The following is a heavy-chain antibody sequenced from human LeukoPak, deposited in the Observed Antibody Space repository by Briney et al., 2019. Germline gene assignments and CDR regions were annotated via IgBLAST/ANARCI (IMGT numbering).Heavy chain of an antibody. Sequence: GASLRLSCAASGFTFGSYAMSWVRQAPGKGLEWVSAISGSGGSTYYADSVKGRFTISRDNSKNTLYLQMNSLRAEDTAVYYCAKGFGSSGSYRVDYFDYWGQGTLVTVSS. D-gene: IGHD6-19*01. CDR1: GFTFGSYA. CDR3: AKGFGSSGSYRVDYFDY. V-gene: IGHV3-23*01. CDR2: ISGSGGST. J-gene: IGHJ4*02.